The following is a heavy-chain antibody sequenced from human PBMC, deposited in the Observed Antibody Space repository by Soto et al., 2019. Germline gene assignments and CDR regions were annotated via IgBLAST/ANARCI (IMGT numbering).Heavy chain of an antibody. Sequence: EVQLVETGGGLIQPGGSLRLSCAASGFTVSSNYMSWVRQAPGKGLEWVSVIYSGGSTYYADSVKGRFTIARDNSKNTLYLQMTSLRAEDTAVYYCARARDGYNTHFDYWGQGTLVTVSS. CDR3: ARARDGYNTHFDY. D-gene: IGHD5-12*01. CDR2: IYSGGST. V-gene: IGHV3-53*02. J-gene: IGHJ4*02. CDR1: GFTVSSNY.